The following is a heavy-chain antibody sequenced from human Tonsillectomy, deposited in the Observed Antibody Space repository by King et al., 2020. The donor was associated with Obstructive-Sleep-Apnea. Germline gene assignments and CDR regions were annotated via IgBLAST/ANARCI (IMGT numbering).Heavy chain of an antibody. CDR1: VGSISSYY. V-gene: IGHV4-59*01. Sequence: QLQESGPGLVKPSETLSLTCTVSVGSISSYYCTWIRQPPGKGLECIGYVHYRVRTKPNPSLKSRVTISVDTYTNQFSLKLSSVTAADTAVYYCARQSGAAAGYFDYWGQGTLVTVSS. J-gene: IGHJ4*02. CDR3: ARQSGAAAGYFDY. D-gene: IGHD6-13*01. CDR2: VHYRVRT.